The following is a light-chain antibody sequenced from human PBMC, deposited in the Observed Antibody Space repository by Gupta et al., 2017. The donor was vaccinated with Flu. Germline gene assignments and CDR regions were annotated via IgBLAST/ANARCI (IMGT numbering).Light chain of an antibody. CDR1: QSISSY. V-gene: IGKV1-39*01. CDR3: QQSYSTPRYS. Sequence: DIQMTQSPSSLSASVGDRVTITCRASQSISSYLNWYQQKPGKAPKLLIYAASSWQSGVPSRFSGSGYGIDLTLTISSLQPEDFATYYCQQSYSTPRYSFGQGTKLEIK. CDR2: AAS. J-gene: IGKJ2*03.